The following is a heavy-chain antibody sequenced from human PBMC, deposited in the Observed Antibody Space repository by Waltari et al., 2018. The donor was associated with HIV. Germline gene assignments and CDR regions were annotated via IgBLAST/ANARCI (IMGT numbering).Heavy chain of an antibody. CDR2: ISSSVSTI. CDR3: ARDGSSYYGLDY. V-gene: IGHV3-48*03. Sequence: EVKGVESGGGLVQPGGSLRRTCEASGLTFSTYEMNWVRQAPGKGLEWVSYISSSVSTIYYAASVKGPFTISRDNAKNSLYLQMTSLRAEDTAVYFCARDGSSYYGLDYWGRGTLVTVSS. CDR1: GLTFSTYE. J-gene: IGHJ4*02. D-gene: IGHD1-26*01.